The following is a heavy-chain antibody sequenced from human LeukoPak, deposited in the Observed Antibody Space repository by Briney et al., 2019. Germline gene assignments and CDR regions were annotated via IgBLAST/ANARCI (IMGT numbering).Heavy chain of an antibody. D-gene: IGHD3-22*01. V-gene: IGHV3-64*01. CDR3: ATNYYDSSGYPPSFDY. CDR2: ISSNGGST. J-gene: IGHJ4*02. Sequence: GGSLRLSCAASGLSVSNNYMSWVRQAPGKGLEYVSAISSNGGSTYYANSVKGRFTISRDNSKNTLYLQMGSLRAEDMAVYYCATNYYDSSGYPPSFDYWGQGTLVTVSS. CDR1: GLSVSNNY.